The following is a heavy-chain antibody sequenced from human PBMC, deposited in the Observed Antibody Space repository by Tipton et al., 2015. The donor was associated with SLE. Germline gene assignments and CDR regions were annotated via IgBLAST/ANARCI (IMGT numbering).Heavy chain of an antibody. CDR3: ARLSRDTTAFDV. CDR2: IHNSGST. V-gene: IGHV4-4*08. Sequence: TLSLTCTVSGGSISSYYWSWIRQSPGEGLEWIGYIHNSGSTNYNPSLQSRVTMSVDTSKNQFFMKLTSVTAAGTAVFYCARLSRDTTAFDVWGQGTMVTVSS. D-gene: IGHD1-1*01. CDR1: GGSISSYY. J-gene: IGHJ3*01.